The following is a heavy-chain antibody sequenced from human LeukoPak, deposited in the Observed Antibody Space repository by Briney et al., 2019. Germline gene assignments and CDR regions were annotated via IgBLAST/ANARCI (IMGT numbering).Heavy chain of an antibody. Sequence: PSETLSLTCNVSGGSISGYYWSWIRQSPEKGLEYIGYIYSGGSTNYSPSLRSRVTISVDTSKNYFSLKVSSVTTADTAVYYCARLSPYGSPATHYMDVWGKGTTVTVSS. CDR2: IYSGGST. CDR3: ARLSPYGSPATHYMDV. D-gene: IGHD6-13*01. V-gene: IGHV4-4*09. J-gene: IGHJ6*03. CDR1: GGSISGYY.